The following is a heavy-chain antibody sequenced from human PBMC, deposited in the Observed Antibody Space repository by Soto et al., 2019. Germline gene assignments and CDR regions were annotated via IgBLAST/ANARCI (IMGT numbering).Heavy chain of an antibody. J-gene: IGHJ6*02. D-gene: IGHD3-10*01. CDR1: GFTFSDYA. Sequence: DVQVLESGGDLVQPGVSLRVSCEGSGFTFSDYAMTWVRQAPGKGLQWVSTISGNGEKTYYADSLQGRFTISRDNSRQTLFLQRNSLRDEDTSTYYCSKALVVGSVSPHYFYYGLDVWGPGTTVTVSS. V-gene: IGHV3-23*01. CDR3: SKALVVGSVSPHYFYYGLDV. CDR2: ISGNGEKT.